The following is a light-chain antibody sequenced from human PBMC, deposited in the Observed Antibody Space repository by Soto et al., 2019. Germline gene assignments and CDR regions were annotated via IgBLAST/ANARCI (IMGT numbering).Light chain of an antibody. CDR2: KAS. CDR3: QQYDRFPYT. V-gene: IGKV1-5*03. Sequence: DIQMTQSPSTLSASVGDTVTITCRASQSISNWLAWYQQKPGQAPKLLIHKASTLESGVPSMFSGSGSWTDFTLTSSSLQPDDFATFYCQQYDRFPYTFGHGTNLEIK. CDR1: QSISNW. J-gene: IGKJ2*01.